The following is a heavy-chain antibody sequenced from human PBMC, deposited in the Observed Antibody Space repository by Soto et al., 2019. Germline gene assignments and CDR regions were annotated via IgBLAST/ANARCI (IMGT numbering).Heavy chain of an antibody. J-gene: IGHJ4*03. V-gene: IGHV3-30-3*01. D-gene: IGHD2-2*01. Sequence: PGGSLRLSCAASGFTFSSYAMHWVRQAPGKGLEWVAVISYDGSNKYYADSVKGRFTISRDNSKNTLYLQMNSLRAEDTAVYYCARDSFTRSPFDYWGQGTMVTVSS. CDR1: GFTFSSYA. CDR2: ISYDGSNK. CDR3: ARDSFTRSPFDY.